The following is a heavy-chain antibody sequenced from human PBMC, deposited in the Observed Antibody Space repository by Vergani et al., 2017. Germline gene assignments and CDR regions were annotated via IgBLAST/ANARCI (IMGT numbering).Heavy chain of an antibody. D-gene: IGHD4-17*01. CDR2: ISYDGSNK. CDR3: AKKLVDGDYDAEYFQH. J-gene: IGHJ1*01. CDR1: GFTFSSYG. V-gene: IGHV3-30*18. Sequence: QVQLVESGGGVVQPGRSLRLSCAASGFTFSSYGMHWVRQAPGKGPEWVAVISYDGSNKYYADSVKGRFTISRDNSKNTLYLQMNSLRAEDTAVYYCAKKLVDGDYDAEYFQHWGQGTLVTVSS.